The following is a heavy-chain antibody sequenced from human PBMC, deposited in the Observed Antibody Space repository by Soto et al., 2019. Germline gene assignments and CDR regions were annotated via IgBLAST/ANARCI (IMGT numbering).Heavy chain of an antibody. D-gene: IGHD4-17*01. CDR1: GGSISSYY. Sequence: SETLSLTCTVSGGSISSYYWSWIRQPPGKGLEWIGYIYYSGSTNYNPSLKSRVTISVDTSKNQFSLKLSSVTAADTAVYYCARSYGDYVLFEDYYYGMDVWSQGTTVTVSS. J-gene: IGHJ6*02. CDR2: IYYSGST. V-gene: IGHV4-59*01. CDR3: ARSYGDYVLFEDYYYGMDV.